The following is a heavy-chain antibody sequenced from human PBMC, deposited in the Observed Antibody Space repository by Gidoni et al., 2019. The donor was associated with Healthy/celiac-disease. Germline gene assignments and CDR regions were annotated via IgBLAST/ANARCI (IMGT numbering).Heavy chain of an antibody. D-gene: IGHD5-12*01. V-gene: IGHV5-10-1*03. CDR3: ARTEDGYTLDY. J-gene: IGHJ4*02. CDR1: GYSCTSYW. CDR2: IDPSDSYT. Sequence: EVQLVQSGAEVTKPGGSLRMSGTGSGYSCTSYWISWVRQMPGKGLEWMGRIDPSDSYTNDSPSFQGHVTISADKSISTAYLQWSSLKASDTAMYYCARTEDGYTLDYWGQGTLVTVSS.